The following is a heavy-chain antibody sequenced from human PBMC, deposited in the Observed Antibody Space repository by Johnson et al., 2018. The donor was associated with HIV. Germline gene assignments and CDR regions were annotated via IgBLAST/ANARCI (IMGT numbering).Heavy chain of an antibody. Sequence: QVQLVESGGGVVQPGRSLRLSCAASAFTFRSFDMHWVRQAPGKGLQWVAVISYNGTHKYYADSVKGRFTFSRNNTKNQLFLEMNSLRPEDTAVYYCVKERQLVRSFDIWGQGTMVTVYS. V-gene: IGHV3-30*18. J-gene: IGHJ3*02. D-gene: IGHD6-6*01. CDR1: AFTFRSFD. CDR3: VKERQLVRSFDI. CDR2: ISYNGTHK.